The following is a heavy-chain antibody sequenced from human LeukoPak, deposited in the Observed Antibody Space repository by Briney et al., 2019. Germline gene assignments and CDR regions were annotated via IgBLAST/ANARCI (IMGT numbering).Heavy chain of an antibody. V-gene: IGHV1-69*13. CDR3: ATFSPPSSWTYGMDV. CDR1: GGTFSSYA. Sequence: GASVKVSCKASGGTFSSYAISWVRQAPGQGLEWMGGIIPIFGTANYAQKFQGRVTITADESTSTAYMELSSLRSEDTAVYYCATFSPPSSWTYGMDVWGQGTTVTVSS. CDR2: IIPIFGTA. J-gene: IGHJ6*02. D-gene: IGHD3/OR15-3a*01.